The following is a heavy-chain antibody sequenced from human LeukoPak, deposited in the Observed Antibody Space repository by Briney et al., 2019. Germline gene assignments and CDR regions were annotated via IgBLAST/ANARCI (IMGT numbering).Heavy chain of an antibody. J-gene: IGHJ4*02. D-gene: IGHD3-10*01. CDR2: IHYTGNT. V-gene: IGHV4-39*01. Sequence: SETLSLTCTVSGDSMSSGNYYWGWIRQPPGRGLEWIGNIHYTGNTYYNPSLKSRVTISLDTSKNLFSLKLSSVTAADTAVYYCARRTGTTMVRKFDYWGQGTLVTVSS. CDR3: ARRTGTTMVRKFDY. CDR1: GDSMSSGNYY.